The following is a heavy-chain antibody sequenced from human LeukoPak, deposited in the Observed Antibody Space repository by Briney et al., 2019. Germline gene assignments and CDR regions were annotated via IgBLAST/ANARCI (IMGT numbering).Heavy chain of an antibody. CDR2: INQDGSEK. Sequence: GGSLRLSCAASGFTFRSHWMSWVRQAPGKGLEWVANINQDGSEKYYVDSVKGRFTISRDSAKNSLYLHMNSLRAKDTAVYYCARDHVVDGLVYDYWGQGALVTVSS. J-gene: IGHJ4*02. CDR3: ARDHVVDGLVYDY. D-gene: IGHD2-15*01. CDR1: GFTFRSHW. V-gene: IGHV3-7*01.